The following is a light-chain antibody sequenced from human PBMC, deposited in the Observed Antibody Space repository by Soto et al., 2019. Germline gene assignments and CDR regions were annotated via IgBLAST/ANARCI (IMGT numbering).Light chain of an antibody. CDR2: GAS. Sequence: DIQMTQSPSSLSASVGDIVTITFRASQSISGYLNWYQQKPGKAPKVLISGASTLHNGVPSRFSGRGSGTDFTLTISSLQPEDVATYYCQQSLSTLLTFGGGTKVDIK. CDR3: QQSLSTLLT. CDR1: QSISGY. J-gene: IGKJ4*01. V-gene: IGKV1-39*01.